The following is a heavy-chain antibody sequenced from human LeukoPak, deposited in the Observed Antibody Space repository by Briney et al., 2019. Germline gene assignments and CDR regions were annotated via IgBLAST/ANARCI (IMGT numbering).Heavy chain of an antibody. Sequence: GGSLRLSCAASGFTFSSYSMNWVRQAPGKGLEWVSSISSSSSYIYYADSVKGRFTISRDNAKNSLYLQMNSLRAEDTAVYYCARDPGPRGVGAELDYWGQGTLVTVSS. CDR2: ISSSSSYI. D-gene: IGHD1-26*01. CDR3: ARDPGPRGVGAELDY. V-gene: IGHV3-21*01. CDR1: GFTFSSYS. J-gene: IGHJ4*02.